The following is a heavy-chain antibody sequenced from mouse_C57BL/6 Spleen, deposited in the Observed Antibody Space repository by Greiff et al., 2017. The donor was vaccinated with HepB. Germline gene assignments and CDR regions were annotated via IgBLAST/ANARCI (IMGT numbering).Heavy chain of an antibody. CDR1: GYTFTSYW. CDR2: IDPSDSYT. D-gene: IGHD2-2*01. CDR3: ARLGYDFAY. Sequence: QVQLQQPGAELVMPGASVKLSCKASGYTFTSYWMHWVKQRPGQGLEWIGEIDPSDSYTNYNQKFKGKSTLTVDKSSSTAYMQLSSLTSEDSAVYYCARLGYDFAYWGQGTLVTVSA. V-gene: IGHV1-69*01. J-gene: IGHJ3*01.